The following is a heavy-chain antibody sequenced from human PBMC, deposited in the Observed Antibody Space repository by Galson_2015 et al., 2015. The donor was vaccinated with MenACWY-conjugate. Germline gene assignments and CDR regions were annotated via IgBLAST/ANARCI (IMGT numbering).Heavy chain of an antibody. Sequence: SLRLSCAASGFTFSSYAMSWVRQAPGKGLEWVSAISGSGGSTYYADSVKGRFTISRDNSKNTPYLQMNSLRAEDTAVYYCAKKNTGRTSQWEPEVPDYWGQGTLVTVSS. D-gene: IGHD1-26*01. CDR1: GFTFSSYA. CDR3: AKKNTGRTSQWEPEVPDY. J-gene: IGHJ4*02. V-gene: IGHV3-23*01. CDR2: ISGSGGST.